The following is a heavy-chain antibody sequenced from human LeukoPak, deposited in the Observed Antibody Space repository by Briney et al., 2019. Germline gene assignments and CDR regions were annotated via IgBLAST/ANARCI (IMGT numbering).Heavy chain of an antibody. CDR2: IIPIFGTA. V-gene: IGHV1-69*05. J-gene: IGHJ6*03. Sequence: GSSVKVSCKASGGTFSSYAISWVRQAPGQGLEWMGGIIPIFGTANYAQKFQGRVTITTDKSTSTAYMELSSLRSEDTAVYYCARGRAGGGGQLVSYYYYMDVWGKGTTVTVSS. CDR1: GGTFSSYA. D-gene: IGHD6-6*01. CDR3: ARGRAGGGGQLVSYYYYMDV.